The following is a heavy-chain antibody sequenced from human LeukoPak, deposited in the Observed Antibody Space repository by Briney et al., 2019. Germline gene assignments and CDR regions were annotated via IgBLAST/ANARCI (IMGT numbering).Heavy chain of an antibody. Sequence: SETLSLTCIVSGVSISGYHWSWIRQPAAKGLEWIGRIHTSGTTNYNPSLESRVTMSGDTSKSQFSLNLKSVTAADTAVYYCARDGYYDSSGFSYFDDWGQGTLVTVSA. D-gene: IGHD3-22*01. CDR1: GVSISGYH. CDR2: IHTSGTT. J-gene: IGHJ4*02. V-gene: IGHV4-4*07. CDR3: ARDGYYDSSGFSYFDD.